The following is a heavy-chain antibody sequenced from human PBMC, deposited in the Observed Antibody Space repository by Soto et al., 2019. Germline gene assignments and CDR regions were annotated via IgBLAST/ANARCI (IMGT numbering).Heavy chain of an antibody. CDR2: IYYSGTT. J-gene: IGHJ6*02. V-gene: IGHV4-30-2*01. CDR1: NGSVSSGTYS. CDR3: ARGHYYYGMDV. Sequence: PSETVSLTCTVSNGSVSSGTYSWSWVRQPPGKGLEWIGYIYYSGTTYYTPSLKSRLTMSMDRANDHFSLNLTSVTAADTAVYFCARGHYYYGMDVWGQGITVTVSS.